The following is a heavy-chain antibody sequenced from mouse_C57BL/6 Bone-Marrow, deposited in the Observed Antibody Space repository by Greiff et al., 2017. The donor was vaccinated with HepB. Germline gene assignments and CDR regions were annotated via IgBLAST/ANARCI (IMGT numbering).Heavy chain of an antibody. CDR3: ARLRRNYFDY. CDR1: GFTFSDYG. D-gene: IGHD1-1*01. CDR2: ISSGSSTI. V-gene: IGHV5-17*01. J-gene: IGHJ2*01. Sequence: EVQGVESGGGLVKPGGSPKLSCAASGFTFSDYGMHWVRQAPEKGLEWVAYISSGSSTIYYADTVKGRFTISRDNAKNTLFLQMTSLRSEDTAMYYCARLRRNYFDYWGQGTTLTVSS.